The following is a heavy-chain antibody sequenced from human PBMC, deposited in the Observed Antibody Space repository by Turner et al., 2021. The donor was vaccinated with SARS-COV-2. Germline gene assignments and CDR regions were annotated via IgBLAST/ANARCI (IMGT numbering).Heavy chain of an antibody. CDR3: ARQGSGSYYAVPHY. J-gene: IGHJ4*02. CDR2: IYYSGST. D-gene: IGHD3-10*01. CDR1: GGSISSSYYY. V-gene: IGHV4-39*01. Sequence: QLQLQESGPGLVKPSATLSLTCTVSGGSISSSYYYWGWIRQPPGKGLAWIGSIYYSGSTYYNPSLKSRGTISVDTSKNQFSLKLSSVTAADTAVYYCARQGSGSYYAVPHYWGQGTLVTVSS.